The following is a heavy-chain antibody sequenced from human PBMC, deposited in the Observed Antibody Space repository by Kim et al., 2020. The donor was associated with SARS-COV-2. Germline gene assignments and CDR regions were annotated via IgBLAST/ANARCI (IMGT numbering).Heavy chain of an antibody. J-gene: IGHJ5*01. CDR1: GGSVSSGSYY. Sequence: SETLSLTCTVSGGSVSSGSYYWSWIRQPPGKGLEWIGYIYYSGSTNYNPSLKSRVTISVDTSKNQFSLKLSSVTAADTAVYYCAREGRYFDWLSPTNWF. CDR3: AREGRYFDWLSPTNWF. D-gene: IGHD3-9*01. V-gene: IGHV4-61*01. CDR2: IYYSGST.